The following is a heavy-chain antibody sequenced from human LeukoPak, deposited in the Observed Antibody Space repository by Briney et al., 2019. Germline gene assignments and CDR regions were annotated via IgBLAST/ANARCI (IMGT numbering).Heavy chain of an antibody. CDR2: INHSGST. CDR1: GGSFSGYY. J-gene: IGHJ5*02. Sequence: SSETLSLTCAVDGGSFSGYYWSWIRQPPGKGLEWIGEINHSGSTNYNPSLKSRVTISVDTSKNQFSLKLSSVTAADTAVYYCARGRRRYCSGGSCYGGWFDPWGQGTLVSVSS. D-gene: IGHD2-15*01. V-gene: IGHV4-34*01. CDR3: ARGRRRYCSGGSCYGGWFDP.